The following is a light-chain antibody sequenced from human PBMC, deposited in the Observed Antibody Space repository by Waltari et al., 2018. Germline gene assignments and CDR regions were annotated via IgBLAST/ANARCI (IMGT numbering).Light chain of an antibody. Sequence: SYDLTQPSSVSVSPGQTANIPCSRAVLTKQYARWFQQKPGQAPVLMIYKDSERPSSIPERFSGSSSGATVTLTITGAEVEDEADYYCYSSTDNSGIFGGGTTLTVL. CDR3: YSSTDNSGI. V-gene: IGLV3-27*01. CDR1: VLTKQY. CDR2: KDS. J-gene: IGLJ2*01.